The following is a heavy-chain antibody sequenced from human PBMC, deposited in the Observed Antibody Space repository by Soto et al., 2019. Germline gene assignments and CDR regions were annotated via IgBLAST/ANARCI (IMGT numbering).Heavy chain of an antibody. CDR3: AQKAGGPCRGIVCYIFVY. D-gene: IGHD3-16*02. V-gene: IGHV1-69*01. Sequence: HVQLVQSGAEVKKPGSSVKVSCKASGGSFTNYPIGWVRHDPRQGLEWLGGINPFIGSPDYSPKLQGRVTITSDESSTTAYMDLSGLRSEDTGVYDCAQKAGGPCRGIVCYIFVYWGQGTQVTVSS. CDR1: GGSFTNYP. CDR2: INPFIGSP. J-gene: IGHJ4*02.